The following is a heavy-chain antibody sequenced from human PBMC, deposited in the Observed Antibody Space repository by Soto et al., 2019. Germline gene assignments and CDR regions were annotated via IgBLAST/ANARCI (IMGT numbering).Heavy chain of an antibody. CDR1: GGSIISGGYY. CDR2: IYYSGST. V-gene: IGHV4-31*03. CDR3: ARAQRHYYGSGSYQAYYYMDV. D-gene: IGHD3-10*01. J-gene: IGHJ6*03. Sequence: SETLSLTCTVSGGSIISGGYYWSLIRQHPGKGLEWFGYIYYSGSTYYNPSLKSRVTISVDTSKNQFSLKLSSVTAADTAVYYCARAQRHYYGSGSYQAYYYMDVWGKGTTVTVSS.